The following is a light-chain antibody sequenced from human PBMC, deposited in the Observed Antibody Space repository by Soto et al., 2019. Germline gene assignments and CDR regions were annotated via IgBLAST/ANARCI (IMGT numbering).Light chain of an antibody. CDR3: SSYTGGRIYV. Sequence: QSALTQPASVSGSPGQSITISCTGTSSDVGGYNYVSWYQQHPGKAPKLMIYDVSNRPSGVSNRFSGSKSGNTASLTISGLQVEDESDFYCSSYTGGRIYVFGLGTKVTFL. V-gene: IGLV2-14*03. CDR1: SSDVGGYNY. J-gene: IGLJ1*01. CDR2: DVS.